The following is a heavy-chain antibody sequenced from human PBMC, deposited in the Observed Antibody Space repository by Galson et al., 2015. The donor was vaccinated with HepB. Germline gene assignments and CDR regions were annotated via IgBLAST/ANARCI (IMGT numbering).Heavy chain of an antibody. CDR3: ARGVGGVDYYDRGEYFDL. V-gene: IGHV1-2*04. D-gene: IGHD3-22*01. Sequence: SVKVSCKASGYTFTGYHMHWVRQAPGQGLEWMGWINPNGGGTNYAQKFQGWVTMTRDTSISTAYMELRRLRSDDTAVYYCARGVGGVDYYDRGEYFDLWGRGTLVTVSS. CDR1: GYTFTGYH. J-gene: IGHJ2*01. CDR2: INPNGGGT.